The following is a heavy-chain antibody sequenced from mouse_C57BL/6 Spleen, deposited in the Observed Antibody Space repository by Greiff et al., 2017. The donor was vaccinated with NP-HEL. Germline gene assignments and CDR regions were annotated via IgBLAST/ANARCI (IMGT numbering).Heavy chain of an antibody. CDR2: IDPSDSYT. CDR3: ARSKYYGRGAWFAY. Sequence: VQLQQPGAELVKPGASVKLSCKASGYTFTSYWMQWVKQRPGQGLEWIGEIDPSDSYTNYNQKFKGKATLTVDTSSSTAYMQLSSLTSEDSAVYYCARSKYYGRGAWFAYWGQGTLVTVSA. D-gene: IGHD1-1*01. CDR1: GYTFTSYW. J-gene: IGHJ3*01. V-gene: IGHV1-50*01.